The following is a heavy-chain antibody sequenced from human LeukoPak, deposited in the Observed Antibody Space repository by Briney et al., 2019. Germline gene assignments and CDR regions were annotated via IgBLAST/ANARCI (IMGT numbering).Heavy chain of an antibody. CDR2: ISGSAHKI. V-gene: IGHV3-23*01. D-gene: IGHD5-18*01. CDR1: GITFSNYA. J-gene: IGHJ4*02. CDR3: AGRPTGYSSGYIH. Sequence: GGSLRLSCVASGITFSNYAVSWVRQAPEKGLDWVSVISGSAHKIRYADSVEGRFTISRDNSENIVYLQMNNLRVEDTAVYYCAGRPTGYSSGYIHWGQGTLVTVSS.